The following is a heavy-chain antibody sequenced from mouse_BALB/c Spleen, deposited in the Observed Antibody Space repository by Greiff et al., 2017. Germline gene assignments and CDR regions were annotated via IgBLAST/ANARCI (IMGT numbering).Heavy chain of an antibody. V-gene: IGHV1S137*01. CDR3: ARGGGYGNRAMDY. CDR2: ISTYYGDA. D-gene: IGHD2-1*01. J-gene: IGHJ4*01. CDR1: GYTFTDYA. Sequence: QVQLKQSGAELVRPGVSVKISCKGSGYTFTDYAMHWVKQSHAKSLEWIGVISTYYGDASYNQKFKGKATMTVDKSSSTAYMELARLTSEDSAIYYCARGGGYGNRAMDYWGQGTSVTVSS.